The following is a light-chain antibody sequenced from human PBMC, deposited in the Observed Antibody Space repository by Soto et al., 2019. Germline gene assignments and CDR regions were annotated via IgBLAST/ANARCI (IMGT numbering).Light chain of an antibody. J-gene: IGLJ2*01. Sequence: QSVLTQPPSASATPGQRVTISCFGSNSNIGSYTVNWYRQHPGTAPKLLIYSSNQRPSGVPDRFSASKSGTSASLAISGLQSADEADYYCAAWDESLNGVAFGGGTKVTVL. CDR2: SSN. CDR3: AAWDESLNGVA. CDR1: NSNIGSYT. V-gene: IGLV1-44*01.